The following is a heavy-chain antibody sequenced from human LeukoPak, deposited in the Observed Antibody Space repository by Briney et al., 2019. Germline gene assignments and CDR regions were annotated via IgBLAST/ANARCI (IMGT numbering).Heavy chain of an antibody. CDR2: IYGSGTI. J-gene: IGHJ5*02. V-gene: IGHV4-4*07. D-gene: IGHD3-10*01. CDR3: ARDSGTTGEVKFDP. Sequence: SETLSLTCTVSGGSISRSYWSWMRQPSGKGPEWIGRIYGSGTITYNPSLESRVTMSVDTSKNQFSLKLRSVTAADTAVYYCARDSGTTGEVKFDPWGQGILVTVSS. CDR1: GGSISRSY.